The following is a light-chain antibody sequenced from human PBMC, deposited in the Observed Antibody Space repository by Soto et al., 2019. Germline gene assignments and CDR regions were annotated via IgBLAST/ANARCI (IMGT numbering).Light chain of an antibody. J-gene: IGKJ4*01. V-gene: IGKV3-20*01. CDR2: DAS. Sequence: EIVLTQSPGTLSLSPGERATLSCRASQSVSSNSLAWYQQKPGQAPRLLIYDASRRATGIPGRFSGSGSGADFTLTISRLEPEDFAVYYCQQYGRPVTFGGGTKVDIK. CDR3: QQYGRPVT. CDR1: QSVSSNS.